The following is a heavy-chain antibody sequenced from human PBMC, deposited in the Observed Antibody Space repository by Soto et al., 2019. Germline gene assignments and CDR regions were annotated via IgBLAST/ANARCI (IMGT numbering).Heavy chain of an antibody. J-gene: IGHJ4*02. CDR3: ARGLIRITIFGVVTVFDY. V-gene: IGHV4-34*01. CDR1: GGSFSGYY. D-gene: IGHD3-3*01. CDR2: INHSGST. Sequence: PSETLSLTCAVYGGSFSGYYWSWIRQPPGKGLEWIGEINHSGSTNYNPSLKSRVTISVDTSKNQFSLKLSSVTAADTAVYYCARGLIRITIFGVVTVFDYWRQGTLVTVSS.